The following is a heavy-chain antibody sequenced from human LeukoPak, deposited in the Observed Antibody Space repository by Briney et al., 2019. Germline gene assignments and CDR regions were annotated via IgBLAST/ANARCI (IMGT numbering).Heavy chain of an antibody. J-gene: IGHJ4*02. Sequence: SQTLSLTFTVSGGSISSGGYSWTWIRQPPGRGLEWIGNIHHSGGTNYNPSLKSRVTISMDTSKNQFSLRLTSVTTADTAMYYCALNGDSWGQGNLVTVSS. V-gene: IGHV4-61*08. CDR3: ALNGDS. D-gene: IGHD2-8*01. CDR2: IHHSGGT. CDR1: GGSISSGGYS.